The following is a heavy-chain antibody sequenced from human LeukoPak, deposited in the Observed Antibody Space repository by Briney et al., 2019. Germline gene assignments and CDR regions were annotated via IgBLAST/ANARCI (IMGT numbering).Heavy chain of an antibody. D-gene: IGHD6-13*01. J-gene: IGHJ4*02. CDR3: AKEYSSSWYYFDY. Sequence: GGSLRLSCAASGFTFSSYAMSWVRQAPGKGLEWVSAISSSGGGTYCADSVKGRFTISRDNSKNKLYLQMNSLRAEDTAVYYCAKEYSSSWYYFDYWGQGTLVTVSS. V-gene: IGHV3-23*01. CDR1: GFTFSSYA. CDR2: ISSSGGGT.